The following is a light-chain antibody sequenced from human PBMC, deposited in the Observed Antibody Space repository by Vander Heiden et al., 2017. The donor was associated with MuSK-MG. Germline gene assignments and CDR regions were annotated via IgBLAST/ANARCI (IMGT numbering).Light chain of an antibody. CDR3: QQLNGYPPT. CDR1: PGISSS. V-gene: IGKV1-9*01. CDR2: AAS. Sequence: DIQLTQSPSFLSASVGDRVTITCRASPGISSSLAWYQLNPGEAPKLLISAASTLQSGVPSRFSGSASGTEFTLTISSLQPEDFATYFCQQLNGYPPTFGQGTKLEIK. J-gene: IGKJ2*01.